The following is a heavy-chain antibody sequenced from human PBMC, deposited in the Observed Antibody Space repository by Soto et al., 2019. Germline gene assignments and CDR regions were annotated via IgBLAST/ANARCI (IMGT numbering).Heavy chain of an antibody. J-gene: IGHJ6*02. D-gene: IGHD2-21*02. Sequence: ASVKVSCKASGYTFTSYYMHWVLQAPGQGLEWMGIINPSGGSTSYAQKFQGRVTMTWDTSTRTFYMELSSLRSEETDVASFPRGYCAGYCYHSSFRIDVWGQGTTVTGSS. CDR3: PRGYCAGYCYHSSFRIDV. V-gene: IGHV1-46*01. CDR2: INPSGGST. CDR1: GYTFTSYY.